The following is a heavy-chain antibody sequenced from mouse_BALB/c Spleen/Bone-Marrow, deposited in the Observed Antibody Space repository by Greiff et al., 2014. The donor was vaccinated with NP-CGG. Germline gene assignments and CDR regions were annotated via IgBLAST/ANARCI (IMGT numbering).Heavy chain of an antibody. D-gene: IGHD1-3*01. J-gene: IGHJ1*01. CDR3: ARQEFAIYWYFDV. CDR1: GFNIKDTY. Sequence: EVQLQQSGAEFVKPGASVKLSCSASGFNIKDTYMHWVKQRPEQGLEWIGRIDPANGNTKYDPKFQDKATITADTSSNTVDLQLSSLTFEDTAVYYCARQEFAIYWYFDVWGAGTTVTVSS. CDR2: IDPANGNT. V-gene: IGHV14-3*02.